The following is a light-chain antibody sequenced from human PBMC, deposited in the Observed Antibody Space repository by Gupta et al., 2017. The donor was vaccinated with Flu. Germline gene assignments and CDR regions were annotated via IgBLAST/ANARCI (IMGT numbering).Light chain of an antibody. CDR1: QSVLYRSNNKNY. J-gene: IGKJ5*01. CDR2: WAS. V-gene: IGKV4-1*01. CDR3: QQEDSSPIT. Sequence: DIVMTQSPDSLAVSLGERATINCKSSQSVLYRSNNKNYLAWYQQKPGQPPKLLIYWASTRESGVPDRFSGSGSGTDFTLTISSLQAEDVAVYYCQQEDSSPITFGQGTLLEIK.